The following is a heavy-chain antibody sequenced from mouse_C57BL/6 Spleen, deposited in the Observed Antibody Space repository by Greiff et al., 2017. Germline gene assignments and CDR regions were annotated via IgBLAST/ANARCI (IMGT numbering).Heavy chain of an antibody. J-gene: IGHJ2*01. D-gene: IGHD1-1*01. V-gene: IGHV1-76*01. CDR1: GYTFTDYY. Sequence: VQLQQSGAELVRPGASVKLSCKASGYTFTDYYINWVKQRPGQGLEWIARIYPGSGNTYYNEKFKGKATLTAEKSSSTAYMQLSSLTSEDSAVYFCARLYYGSSYFDYWGQGTTLTVSS. CDR2: IYPGSGNT. CDR3: ARLYYGSSYFDY.